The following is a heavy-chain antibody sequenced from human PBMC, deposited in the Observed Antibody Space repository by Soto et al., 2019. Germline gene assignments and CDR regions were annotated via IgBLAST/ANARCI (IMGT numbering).Heavy chain of an antibody. J-gene: IGHJ5*02. CDR3: AKRAYTPYDLWMFDLFDP. CDR1: GLIFADFW. V-gene: IGHV5-51*01. D-gene: IGHD3-9*01. CDR2: IHPVDSHT. Sequence: GESLKISCKASGLIFADFWIGQVRQMPGKGLEWVGNIHPVDSHTIYRPSLQGQVTIPSDRPVSTIYLQWNSLKPSDPAKYYCAKRAYTPYDLWMFDLFDPWGQGTLVTVSS.